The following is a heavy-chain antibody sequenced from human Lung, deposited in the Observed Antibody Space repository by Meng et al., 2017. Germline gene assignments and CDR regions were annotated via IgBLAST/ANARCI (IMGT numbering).Heavy chain of an antibody. J-gene: IGHJ4*02. CDR3: ARDEDISAAGKLFGDY. CDR1: GYTVPDYW. D-gene: IGHD6-13*01. Sequence: LGHSGAEGHNTGATRKVSFKASGYTVPDYWLHWVRRAPGQGLEWMGRINPKSGDTHYAQRFQGRVTMTGDTSISTAYMELSGLRSDDTAMYYCARDEDISAAGKLFGDYWGQGTLVTVSS. V-gene: IGHV1-2*06. CDR2: INPKSGDT.